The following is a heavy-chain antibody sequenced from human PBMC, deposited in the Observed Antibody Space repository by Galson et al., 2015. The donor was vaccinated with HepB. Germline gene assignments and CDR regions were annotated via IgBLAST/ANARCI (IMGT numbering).Heavy chain of an antibody. Sequence: SLRLSCAASGFTFSSFDMHWVRQAPGKGLEWVAVISYDGSNKYYSDSVKGRFTISRDNSKNTLYLQVNSLRAEDTAVYYCARDRSYGDYLDYWGQGALVTASS. J-gene: IGHJ4*02. D-gene: IGHD4-17*01. CDR3: ARDRSYGDYLDY. CDR2: ISYDGSNK. CDR1: GFTFSSFD. V-gene: IGHV3-30*04.